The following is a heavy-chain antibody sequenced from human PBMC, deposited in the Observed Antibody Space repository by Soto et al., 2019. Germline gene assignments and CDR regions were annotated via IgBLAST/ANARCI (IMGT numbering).Heavy chain of an antibody. V-gene: IGHV4-34*01. CDR2: INHSGST. CDR3: ARDAVRRGLDY. CDR1: GGSFSGYY. Sequence: SETLSLTCAVYGGSFSGYYWSWIRQPPGKGLEWIGEINHSGSTNYNPSLKSRVTISVDTSKNQFSLKLSSVTAADTAVYYCARDAVRRGLDYWGQGTLVTVSS. J-gene: IGHJ4*02. D-gene: IGHD3-10*01.